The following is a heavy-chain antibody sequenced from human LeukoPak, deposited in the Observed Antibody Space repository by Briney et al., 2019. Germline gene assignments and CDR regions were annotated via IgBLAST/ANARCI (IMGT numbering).Heavy chain of an antibody. CDR2: IKGDESAR. V-gene: IGHV3-7*01. CDR3: ARDVGGSLDY. CDR1: GFTFSTYW. J-gene: IGHJ4*02. Sequence: GGSLSLSCEASGFTFSTYWMAWVRQAPGKGLEWVANIKGDESARHQADSVKGRFTISRDNAKKSVYLQMSSLRGEDTAVYYCARDVGGSLDYWGRGTLVTVSS. D-gene: IGHD1-26*01.